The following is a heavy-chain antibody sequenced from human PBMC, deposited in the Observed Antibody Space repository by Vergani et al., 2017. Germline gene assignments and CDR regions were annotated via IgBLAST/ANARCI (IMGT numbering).Heavy chain of an antibody. CDR1: GFTFSDYY. D-gene: IGHD3-10*01. J-gene: IGHJ6*03. CDR2: ISSSGSTI. V-gene: IGHV3-11*01. CDR3: ARDSRVGYYGSGRRNYYMDV. Sequence: VQLLESGGGLVQPGGSLRLSCAASGFTFSDYYMSWIRQAPGKGLEWVSYISSSGSTIYYADSVKGRFTISRDNAKNSLYLQMNSLRAEDTAVYYCARDSRVGYYGSGRRNYYMDVWGKGTTVTVSS.